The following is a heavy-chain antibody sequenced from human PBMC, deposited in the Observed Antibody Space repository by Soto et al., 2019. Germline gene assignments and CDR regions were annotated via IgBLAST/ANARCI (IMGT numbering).Heavy chain of an antibody. J-gene: IGHJ4*02. Sequence: LSLTCTVSGGSIGSSSYYWGWIRQSPGKGLEWIGNIYYSGNTFYNPSLQSRVAISVDTSKNQFYLHLSSVTAADTAIFYCASIAAPGTTHFDFWGQGTLVTVSS. CDR3: ASIAAPGTTHFDF. D-gene: IGHD6-13*01. CDR2: IYYSGNT. CDR1: GGSIGSSSYY. V-gene: IGHV4-39*01.